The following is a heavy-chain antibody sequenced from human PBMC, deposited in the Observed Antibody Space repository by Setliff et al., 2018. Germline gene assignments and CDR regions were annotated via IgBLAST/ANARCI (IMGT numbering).Heavy chain of an antibody. J-gene: IGHJ4*02. D-gene: IGHD6-13*01. V-gene: IGHV1-18*01. Sequence: GASVQVSCKASGSTFTSYGISWVRQAPGQGLEWMGWISAYNGNTNYAQKLQGRVTMTTDTSTSTAYMELRSLRSDDTAVYYCARGEGGIAAAGLFDYWGQGTLVTVS. CDR1: GSTFTSYG. CDR2: ISAYNGNT. CDR3: ARGEGGIAAAGLFDY.